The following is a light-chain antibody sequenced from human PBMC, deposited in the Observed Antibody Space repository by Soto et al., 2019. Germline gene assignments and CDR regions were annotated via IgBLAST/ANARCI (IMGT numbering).Light chain of an antibody. CDR3: QQYSNWPRT. V-gene: IGKV3-15*01. CDR2: GAS. CDR1: QSVSSN. Sequence: ETVLTQSPATVSLSPGDRATLPCRASQSVSSNKLAWYQQKPAQAPRPLIYGASTRATGIPARFSGSGSGTEFTHTISSLQSEDFAVYYCQQYSNWPRTFGQGTKVDIK. J-gene: IGKJ1*01.